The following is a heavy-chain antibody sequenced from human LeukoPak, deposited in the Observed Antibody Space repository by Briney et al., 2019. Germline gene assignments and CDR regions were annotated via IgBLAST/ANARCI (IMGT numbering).Heavy chain of an antibody. CDR2: ISTDGYTT. J-gene: IGHJ4*02. V-gene: IGHV3-74*01. CDR1: GLAFSAYK. Sequence: GRSLRLSCAASGLAFSAYKMHWVRQAPRKGLVWVSRISTDGYTTDYADFVQGRFTASRDNTKNTWSLEMNSLRAEDTAVYYCVVGGSPGYWGQGTLVIVSS. CDR3: VVGGSPGY. D-gene: IGHD2-15*01.